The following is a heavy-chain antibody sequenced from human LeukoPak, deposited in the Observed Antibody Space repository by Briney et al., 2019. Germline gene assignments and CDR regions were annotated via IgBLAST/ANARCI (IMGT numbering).Heavy chain of an antibody. CDR1: GYSISSGYY. J-gene: IGHJ6*03. CDR2: IYHSGST. D-gene: IGHD3-10*01. V-gene: IGHV4-38-2*02. Sequence: SETLSLTCTVSGYSISSGYYWGWIRQPPGKGLEWIGSIYHSGSTYYNPSLKSRVTISVDTSKNQFSLKLSSVTAADTAVYYCARLSRGVTKEDTYYMDVWGKGTTVTVSS. CDR3: ARLSRGVTKEDTYYMDV.